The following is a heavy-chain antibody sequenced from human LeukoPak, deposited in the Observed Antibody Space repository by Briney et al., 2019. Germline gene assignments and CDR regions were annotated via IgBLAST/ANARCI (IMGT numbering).Heavy chain of an antibody. Sequence: SETLSLTCTVSGGSISSYYWSWIRQPAGKGLEWIGRIYTSGSTNYNPSLNSRVTISVDKSKNQFSLKLSSVTAADTAVYYCARSPVVVPAAIDYWGQGTLVTVSS. CDR3: ARSPVVVPAAIDY. CDR1: GGSISSYY. D-gene: IGHD2-2*01. J-gene: IGHJ4*02. V-gene: IGHV4-4*07. CDR2: IYTSGST.